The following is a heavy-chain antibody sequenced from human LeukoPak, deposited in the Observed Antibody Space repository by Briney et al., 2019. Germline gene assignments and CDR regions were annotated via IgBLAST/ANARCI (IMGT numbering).Heavy chain of an antibody. CDR2: IKQDGSEK. CDR3: ARGSSSWNYYFDY. V-gene: IGHV3-7*01. Sequence: GGSLRLSCAASGFTFSSYWMSWVRQAPGKGLEWVANIKQDGSEKYYVDSVKGRFTISRDNAKNSLYLQMNSLRAEDTAVYYCARGSSSWNYYFDYWGRGTLVTVSS. CDR1: GFTFSSYW. D-gene: IGHD6-13*01. J-gene: IGHJ4*02.